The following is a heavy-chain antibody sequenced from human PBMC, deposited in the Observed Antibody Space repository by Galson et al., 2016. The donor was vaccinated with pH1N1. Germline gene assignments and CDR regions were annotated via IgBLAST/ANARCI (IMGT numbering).Heavy chain of an antibody. CDR2: VNPGGSTI. Sequence: SGAEVKKPGESLKISCKASGYGFTRYWIAWVRQVPGKGLEWVGVVNPGGSTIRYSPPFQGQVTISSDKSINTAYLQWISLKASDTATYYCARQYDFGDYRGDAFDIWGQGTMVIVSS. V-gene: IGHV5-51*03. CDR1: GYGFTRYW. CDR3: ARQYDFGDYRGDAFDI. J-gene: IGHJ3*02. D-gene: IGHD4-17*01.